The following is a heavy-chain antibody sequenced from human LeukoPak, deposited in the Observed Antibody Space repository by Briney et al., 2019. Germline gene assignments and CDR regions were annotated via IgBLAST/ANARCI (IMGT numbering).Heavy chain of an antibody. CDR3: TRDRSYSSDS. CDR2: IDSGGSNT. Sequence: GGSLRLSCTASGFTFSSYWMHWVRQARGKGLVWVSRIDSGGSNTNYADSVKGRVTISRDNAKNTLYLEMNNLRDEDTAVYYCTRDRSYSSDSWGQGTLVTVSS. V-gene: IGHV3-74*01. CDR1: GFTFSSYW. D-gene: IGHD2-21*01. J-gene: IGHJ4*02.